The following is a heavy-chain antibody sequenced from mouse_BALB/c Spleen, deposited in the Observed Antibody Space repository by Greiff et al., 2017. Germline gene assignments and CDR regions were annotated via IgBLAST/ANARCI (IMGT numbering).Heavy chain of an antibody. Sequence: VKLEESGPSLVQPSQSLSITCTVSGFSLTSYGVHWVRQSPGKGLEWLGVIWRGGSTDYNAAFMSRLSITKDNSKSQVFFKMNSLQADDTAIYYCAKNYYDYDVDYWGQGTSVTVSS. CDR2: IWRGGST. CDR3: AKNYYDYDVDY. V-gene: IGHV2-5-1*01. CDR1: GFSLTSYG. D-gene: IGHD2-4*01. J-gene: IGHJ4*01.